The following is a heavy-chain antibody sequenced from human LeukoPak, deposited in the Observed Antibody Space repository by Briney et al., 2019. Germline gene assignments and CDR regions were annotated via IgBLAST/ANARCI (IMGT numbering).Heavy chain of an antibody. J-gene: IGHJ3*02. CDR2: ISSSSSYI. V-gene: IGHV3-21*01. CDR3: AREGRYQLTLDAFDI. Sequence: GGSLRLSCAASGFTFSSYAMSWVRQAPGKGLEWVSSISSSSSYIYYADSVKGRFTISRDNAKNSLYLQMNSLRAEDTAVYYCAREGRYQLTLDAFDIWGQGTMVTVSS. D-gene: IGHD2-2*01. CDR1: GFTFSSYA.